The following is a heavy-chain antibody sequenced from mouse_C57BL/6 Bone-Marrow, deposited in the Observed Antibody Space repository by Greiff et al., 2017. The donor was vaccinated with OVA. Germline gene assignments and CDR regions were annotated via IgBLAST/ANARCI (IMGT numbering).Heavy chain of an antibody. D-gene: IGHD2-12*01. CDR2: ISSGSSTI. V-gene: IGHV5-17*01. CDR1: GFTFSDYG. J-gene: IGHJ4*01. CDR3: ARPYSPYAMDY. Sequence: EVHLVESGGGLVKPGGSLKLSCAASGFTFSDYGMHWVRQAPEKGLEWVAYISSGSSTIYYADTVKGRFTISRDNAKNTLFLQMTSLRSEDTAMYYCARPYSPYAMDYWGQGTSVTVSS.